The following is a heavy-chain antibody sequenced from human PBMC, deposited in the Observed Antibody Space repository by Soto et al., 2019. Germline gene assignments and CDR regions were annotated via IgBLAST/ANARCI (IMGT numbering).Heavy chain of an antibody. CDR1: GFTFSSYG. V-gene: IGHV3-30*18. D-gene: IGHD4-17*01. CDR3: AKDPWSGDYGYFQH. Sequence: GGSLRLSCAASGFTFSSYGMHWVRQAPGKGLEWVAVISYDGSNKYYADSVKGRFTISRDNSKNTLYLQMNSLRAEDTAVYYCAKDPWSGDYGYFQHWGQGTLVTVSS. CDR2: ISYDGSNK. J-gene: IGHJ1*01.